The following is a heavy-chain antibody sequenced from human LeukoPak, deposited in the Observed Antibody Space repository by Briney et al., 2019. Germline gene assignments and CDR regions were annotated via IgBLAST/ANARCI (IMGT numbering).Heavy chain of an antibody. D-gene: IGHD3-3*01. CDR3: ARVQSPAVYDFWSGPQWGYFDY. J-gene: IGHJ4*02. V-gene: IGHV1-3*01. CDR2: INAGNGNT. CDR1: GYTFTSYA. Sequence: ASVKVSCKASGYTFTSYAMHWVRQAPGQRLEWMGWINAGNGNTKYSQKFQGRATITRDTSASTAYMELSSLRSEDTAVYYCARVQSPAVYDFWSGPQWGYFDYWGQGTLVTVSS.